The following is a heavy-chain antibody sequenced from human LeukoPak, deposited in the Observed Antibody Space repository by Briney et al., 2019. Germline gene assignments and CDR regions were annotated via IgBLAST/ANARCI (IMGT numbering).Heavy chain of an antibody. D-gene: IGHD6-19*01. Sequence: ASVKVSCKASGYTFTSYAMHWVRQAPGQRREWMGWINAGNGNTKYSQKFQGRVTITRDTSASTAYMELSSLRSEDTAVYYCARILLSGWYYFDYWGQGTLVTVSS. J-gene: IGHJ4*02. CDR3: ARILLSGWYYFDY. CDR2: INAGNGNT. CDR1: GYTFTSYA. V-gene: IGHV1-3*01.